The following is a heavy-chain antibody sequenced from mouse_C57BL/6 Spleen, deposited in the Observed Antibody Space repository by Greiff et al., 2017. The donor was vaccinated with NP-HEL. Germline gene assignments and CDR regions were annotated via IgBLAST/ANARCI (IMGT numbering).Heavy chain of an antibody. D-gene: IGHD2-2*01. Sequence: EVQLQQSGAELVRPGASVKLSCTASGFNIKDDYMHWVKQRPEQGLEWIGWIDPENGDTEYASKFQGKATITADTSSNTAYLQLSSLTSEDTAVYYWSTMVTSEWGWDYWGQGTSVTVSS. V-gene: IGHV14-4*01. CDR1: GFNIKDDY. J-gene: IGHJ4*01. CDR2: IDPENGDT. CDR3: STMVTSEWGWDY.